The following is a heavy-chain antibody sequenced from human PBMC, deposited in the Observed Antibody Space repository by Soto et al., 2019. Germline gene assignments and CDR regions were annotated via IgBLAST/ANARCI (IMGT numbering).Heavy chain of an antibody. CDR3: ARGPQGWAGTRFDY. Sequence: QVQLVESGGGVVQPGRSLRLSCAASGFTFSSYAMHWVRQAPGKGLEWVAVISYDGSNKYYADSVKGGFTISRDNSKNTLYLQMNSLRAEDTAVYYCARGPQGWAGTRFDYWGQGTLVTVSS. CDR1: GFTFSSYA. CDR2: ISYDGSNK. D-gene: IGHD6-19*01. J-gene: IGHJ4*02. V-gene: IGHV3-30-3*01.